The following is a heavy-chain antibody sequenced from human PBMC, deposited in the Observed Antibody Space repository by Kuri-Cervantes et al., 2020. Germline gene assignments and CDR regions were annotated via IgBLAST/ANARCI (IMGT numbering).Heavy chain of an antibody. CDR1: GGSISSGDYY. J-gene: IGHJ4*02. V-gene: IGHV4-30-4*01. CDR3: ARDVPYCSGGSCYSFIDY. CDR2: IYYSGST. D-gene: IGHD2-15*01. Sequence: SCTVSGGSISSGDYYWSWIRQPPGKGLEWIGYIYYSGSTYYNPSLKSRVTISVDTSKNQFSLKLSSVTAADTAVYYCARDVPYCSGGSCYSFIDYWGQGTLVTVSS.